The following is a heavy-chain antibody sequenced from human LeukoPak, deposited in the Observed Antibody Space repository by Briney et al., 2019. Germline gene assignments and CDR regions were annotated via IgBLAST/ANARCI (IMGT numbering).Heavy chain of an antibody. D-gene: IGHD3-10*01. J-gene: IGHJ4*02. Sequence: GGSLRLSCAASGFTFSSYEMNWVRQAPGKGLEWVSYISSSGSTIYYADSVKVRFTISRDNAKNSLYLQMNSLRAEDTPVYYCARGKVVRGVFFDYWAQGTLVTVSS. CDR1: GFTFSSYE. CDR3: ARGKVVRGVFFDY. V-gene: IGHV3-48*03. CDR2: ISSSGSTI.